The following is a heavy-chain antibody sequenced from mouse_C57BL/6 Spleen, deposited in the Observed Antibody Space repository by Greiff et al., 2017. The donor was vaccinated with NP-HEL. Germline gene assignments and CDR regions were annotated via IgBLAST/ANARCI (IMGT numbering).Heavy chain of an antibody. D-gene: IGHD1-1*01. Sequence: VQLQQSGAELVKPGASVKLSCKASGYTFTSYWMHWVKQRPGQGLEWIGMIHPNSGSTNYNEKFKSKATLTVDKSSSTAYMQLSSLTSEDSAVYYCAREGTTVVATPFAYWGQGTLVTVSA. CDR3: AREGTTVVATPFAY. CDR1: GYTFTSYW. CDR2: IHPNSGST. J-gene: IGHJ3*01. V-gene: IGHV1-64*01.